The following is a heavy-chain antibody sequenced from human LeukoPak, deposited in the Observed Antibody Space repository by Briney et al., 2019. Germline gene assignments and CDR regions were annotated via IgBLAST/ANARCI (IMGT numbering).Heavy chain of an antibody. Sequence: PGGSLRLSCAASGFTFSSYAMSWVRQAPGKGLEWVSAISGSGGSTYYADSVKGRFTISRDNSKNTLYLQMNSLRAEDTAVYYCTTGGEEMIVVVIGEADAFDIWGQGTMVTVSS. CDR1: GFTFSSYA. D-gene: IGHD3-22*01. CDR3: TTGGEEMIVVVIGEADAFDI. CDR2: ISGSGGST. V-gene: IGHV3-23*01. J-gene: IGHJ3*02.